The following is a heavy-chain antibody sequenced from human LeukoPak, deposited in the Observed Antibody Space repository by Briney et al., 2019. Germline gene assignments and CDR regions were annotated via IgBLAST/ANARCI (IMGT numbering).Heavy chain of an antibody. Sequence: SQTLSLTCTVSGGSISSNNYYWRWIRQPAGKGLEWIGRIYTSGSTNYNPSLKSRVTLSVDTSKNPFSLRLNSVTAADTAVYYCARGLWFGDENPPYFDYWGQGALVTVSS. J-gene: IGHJ4*02. CDR3: ARGLWFGDENPPYFDY. V-gene: IGHV4-61*02. CDR2: IYTSGST. D-gene: IGHD3-10*01. CDR1: GGSISSNNYY.